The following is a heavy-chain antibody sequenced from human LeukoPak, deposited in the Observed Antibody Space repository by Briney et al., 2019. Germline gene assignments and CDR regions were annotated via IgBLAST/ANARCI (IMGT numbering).Heavy chain of an antibody. CDR1: GGSISSYY. J-gene: IGHJ3*02. V-gene: IGHV4-59*08. CDR3: ARATYDSSGYYYYDAFDI. CDR2: IYYSGST. D-gene: IGHD3-22*01. Sequence: SETLSLTCTVSGGSISSYYWSWIRQPPGKGLEWIGYIYYSGSTNYNPSLKSRVTISVDTSKNQFSLKLSSVTAADTAVCYCARATYDSSGYYYYDAFDIWGQGTMVTVSS.